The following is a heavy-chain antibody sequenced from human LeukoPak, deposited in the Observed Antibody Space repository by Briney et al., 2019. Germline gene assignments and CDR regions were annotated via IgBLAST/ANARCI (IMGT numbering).Heavy chain of an antibody. Sequence: PSETLSLTCSVSGGSISSSSYYWGWLRQPPGKGLEWIGSIYYSGSTYYNSSLKSRVTISVDPSKNQFSLKLNSVTAADTAVYYCARGLHGDYGGFDPWGQGTLVTVSS. J-gene: IGHJ5*02. CDR1: GGSISSSSYY. D-gene: IGHD4-17*01. CDR3: ARGLHGDYGGFDP. CDR2: IYYSGST. V-gene: IGHV4-39*07.